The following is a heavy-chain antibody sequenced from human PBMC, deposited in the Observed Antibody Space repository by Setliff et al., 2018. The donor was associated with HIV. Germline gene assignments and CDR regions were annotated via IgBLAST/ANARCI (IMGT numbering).Heavy chain of an antibody. CDR2: INPNSGGT. CDR1: GYTFTGYY. J-gene: IGHJ3*01. D-gene: IGHD6-19*01. V-gene: IGHV1-2*02. CDR3: GRVPYKSAWFSGGHNPLDV. Sequence: RASVKVSCKASGYTFTGYYMHWVRQAPGQGLEWMGWINPNSGGTNYAQMLQGRVTMTRDTSITTAYMEVSRPTSDDSAVSYCGRVPYKSAWFSGGHNPLDVWGQGTMVTVSS.